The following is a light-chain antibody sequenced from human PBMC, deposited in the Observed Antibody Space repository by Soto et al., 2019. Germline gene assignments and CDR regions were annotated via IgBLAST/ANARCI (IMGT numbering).Light chain of an antibody. J-gene: IGKJ5*01. Sequence: EIVLTQSPGTLSLSPVERATLSCRASQSVPRSYLAWYQQKPGQAPRLLIYGTSSRATGIPDRISGSGSGTDFTLTIRRLEPEDFAVFYCQQYGSSITFGQGTRLEIK. CDR3: QQYGSSIT. V-gene: IGKV3-20*01. CDR2: GTS. CDR1: QSVPRSY.